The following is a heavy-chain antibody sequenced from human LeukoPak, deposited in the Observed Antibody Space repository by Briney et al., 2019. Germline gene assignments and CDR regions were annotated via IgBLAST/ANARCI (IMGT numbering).Heavy chain of an antibody. V-gene: IGHV4-38-2*02. CDR1: GSSMSSDYY. J-gene: IGHJ4*02. Sequence: SETLSLTCTVSGSSMSSDYYWGWIRQPPGKGLEWIGSISDSGSAYYNPSLKSRVVISVDPSKKQFSLKVTSVTAADTAVYYCARWRIAALAFDYWGQGTLVTVSS. D-gene: IGHD6-6*01. CDR3: ARWRIAALAFDY. CDR2: ISDSGSA.